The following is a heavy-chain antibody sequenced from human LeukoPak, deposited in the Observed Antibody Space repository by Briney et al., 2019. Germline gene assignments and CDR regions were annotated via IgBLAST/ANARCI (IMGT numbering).Heavy chain of an antibody. Sequence: SETLSLTCTVSGGSISSYYWSWIRQPPGKGLEWIGEINHSGSTNYNPSLKSRVTISVDTSKNQFSLKLSSVTAADTAVYYCARGRRAYYYYGMDVWGQGTTVTVSS. CDR2: INHSGST. CDR1: GGSISSYY. CDR3: ARGRRAYYYYGMDV. V-gene: IGHV4-34*01. J-gene: IGHJ6*02.